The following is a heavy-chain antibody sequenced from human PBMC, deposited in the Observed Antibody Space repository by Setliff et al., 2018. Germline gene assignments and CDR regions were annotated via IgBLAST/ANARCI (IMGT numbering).Heavy chain of an antibody. CDR2: IYYSGST. CDR1: GGSISSGGYY. J-gene: IGHJ4*02. D-gene: IGHD2-2*01. V-gene: IGHV4-31*03. Sequence: PSETLSLTCTVSGGSISSGGYYWSWIRQHPGKGLEWIGYIYYSGSTYYNPSLKSRVTISVDTSKNQFSLKLSSVTAADTAVYYCARVKIAILPAAIDYWGQGTLVTVSS. CDR3: ARVKIAILPAAIDY.